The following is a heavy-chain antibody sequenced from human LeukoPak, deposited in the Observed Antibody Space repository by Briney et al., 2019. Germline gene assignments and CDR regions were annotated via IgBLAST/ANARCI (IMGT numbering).Heavy chain of an antibody. D-gene: IGHD3-10*01. CDR3: ARDYAGSPDY. J-gene: IGHJ4*02. CDR2: INGDGSTT. Sequence: GGSLRLSCTASGLTFSTYWINWVRHSPGKGLVWVALINGDGSTTTHADSVKGRFTISRDNAKNTAYLQMNSLRDEDTAVYYCARDYAGSPDYWGQGTLVTVSA. V-gene: IGHV3-74*03. CDR1: GLTFSTYW.